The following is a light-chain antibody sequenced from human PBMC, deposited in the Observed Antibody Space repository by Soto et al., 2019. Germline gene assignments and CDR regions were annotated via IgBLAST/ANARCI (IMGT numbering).Light chain of an antibody. CDR2: SAS. CDR1: QSVSSD. V-gene: IGKV3-20*01. Sequence: EIVMTQSPATLSVSPGARATLSCRASQSVSSDLAWYHQKPGQAPRLLIYSASSRATGIPDRFSGSGADTDFTLTISGLEPEDFAVYYCQQYGSSGTFGQGTKVDIK. CDR3: QQYGSSGT. J-gene: IGKJ1*01.